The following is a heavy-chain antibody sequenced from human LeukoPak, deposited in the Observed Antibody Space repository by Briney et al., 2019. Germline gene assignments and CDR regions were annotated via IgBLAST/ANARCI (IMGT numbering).Heavy chain of an antibody. J-gene: IGHJ3*02. Sequence: GGSLRLSCAASGFTFSSSAIHWVRQAPGKGLEWVAFISYDGSNKYYADSVKGRFTISRDNSKNTLYLQMNSLRAEDTAVYYCAKVATGMAENIWGQGTMVTVSS. V-gene: IGHV3-30*04. D-gene: IGHD5-18*01. CDR1: GFTFSSSA. CDR2: ISYDGSNK. CDR3: AKVATGMAENI.